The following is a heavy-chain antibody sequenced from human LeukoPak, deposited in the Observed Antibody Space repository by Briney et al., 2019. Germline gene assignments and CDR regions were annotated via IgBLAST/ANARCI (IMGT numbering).Heavy chain of an antibody. CDR2: INSDASRP. Sequence: GGSLRLSCAASRFTFSDYLMHWVRQAPGKGLVWVSRINSDASRPSYADSVKGRFTISRDNAKNILYLQMNSLRVEDTALYYCARETREAGSGDHQTDSFDVWGQGTMVSVSS. CDR3: ARETREAGSGDHQTDSFDV. V-gene: IGHV3-74*01. D-gene: IGHD2-15*01. CDR1: RFTFSDYL. J-gene: IGHJ3*01.